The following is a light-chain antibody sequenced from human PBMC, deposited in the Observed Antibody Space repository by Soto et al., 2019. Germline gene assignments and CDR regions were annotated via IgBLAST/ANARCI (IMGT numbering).Light chain of an antibody. CDR1: QSVSSY. CDR3: QQRSNWPPV. CDR2: GAS. Sequence: EIVLTQSPATLSLSPGERATLSCRASQSVSSYLAWYQQKPGQAPRLLIYGASNRATGIPARFSGSGSGTNFTLTISSLEPEDFAVYYCQQRSNWPPVFGGGTKVDIK. J-gene: IGKJ4*01. V-gene: IGKV3-11*01.